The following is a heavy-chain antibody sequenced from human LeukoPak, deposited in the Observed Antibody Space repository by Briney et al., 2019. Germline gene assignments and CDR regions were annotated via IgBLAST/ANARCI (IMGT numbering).Heavy chain of an antibody. CDR1: GFSVSAYW. CDR3: ARDRVKGFYGHPTAVDY. V-gene: IGHV3-7*01. CDR2: INEAGSEK. Sequence: GGSLRLSCAASGFSVSAYWMSWVRQAPGKGLEWVANINEAGSEKPYVDSVKGRFTISRDNAKNSLYLQMNSLRAEDTAVYYCARDRVKGFYGHPTAVDYWGQETLVTVSS. D-gene: IGHD3-10*01. J-gene: IGHJ4*02.